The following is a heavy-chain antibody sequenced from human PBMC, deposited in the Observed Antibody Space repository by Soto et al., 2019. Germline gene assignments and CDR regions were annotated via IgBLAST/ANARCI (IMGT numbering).Heavy chain of an antibody. V-gene: IGHV1-69*18. Sequence: QVQLVQSGAEVKKPGSSVTVSCKASGGTFSSYAISWVRQAPGQGLEWMGRIIPFIGTANYAQKFQGRVTITADESTSTAYMDLTSLRSEDTAVYYCTRVVMTTVPASYYYGMDVLGQGTTVTVSS. J-gene: IGHJ6*02. D-gene: IGHD4-4*01. CDR2: IIPFIGTA. CDR3: TRVVMTTVPASYYYGMDV. CDR1: GGTFSSYA.